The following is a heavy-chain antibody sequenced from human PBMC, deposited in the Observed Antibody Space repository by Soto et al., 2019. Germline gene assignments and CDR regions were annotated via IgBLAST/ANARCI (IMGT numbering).Heavy chain of an antibody. J-gene: IGHJ4*02. Sequence: PGESLKISCRCSGDTFTDYWIGWVRPMPGKGLEWMGIIKPGTSDIRYSPSCRGHVTISADEAVSTAYLQWSSLKASDTAMYYCARQLSHICDSWGQGTLVTVS. D-gene: IGHD3-3*02. V-gene: IGHV5-51*01. CDR2: IKPGTSDI. CDR3: ARQLSHICDS. CDR1: GDTFTDYW.